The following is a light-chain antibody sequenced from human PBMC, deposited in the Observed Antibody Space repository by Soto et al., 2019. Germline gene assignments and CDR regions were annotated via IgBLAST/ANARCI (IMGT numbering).Light chain of an antibody. CDR2: EVS. J-gene: IGLJ1*01. CDR1: SSDVGAYNY. CDR3: SSLTTSFTGV. Sequence: QSALTQPASVSGSPGQSIAISCTGSSSDVGAYNYVSWYQQHPGKAPKLLVSEVSNRPSGVSDRFSGSKSGNTASLTISGLQAEDEADYYCSSLTTSFTGVFGTGTKVTVL. V-gene: IGLV2-14*01.